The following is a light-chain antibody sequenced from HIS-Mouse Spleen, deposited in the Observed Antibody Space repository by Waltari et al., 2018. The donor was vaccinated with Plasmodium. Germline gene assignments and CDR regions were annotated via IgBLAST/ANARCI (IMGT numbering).Light chain of an antibody. J-gene: IGKJ4*01. CDR3: QQRSNWPPLT. CDR2: DAS. Sequence: EIVLTQSPATLPLSPGERATLSCRASQSVSSYLAWYQQKPGQAPRLLIYDASNRATGIPARFRGSGSGTDFTLTISSLEPEDFAVYYCQQRSNWPPLTFGGGTKVEIK. V-gene: IGKV3-11*01. CDR1: QSVSSY.